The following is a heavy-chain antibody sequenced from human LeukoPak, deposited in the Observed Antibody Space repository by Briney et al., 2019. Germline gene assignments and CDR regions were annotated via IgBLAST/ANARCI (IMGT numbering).Heavy chain of an antibody. D-gene: IGHD6-6*01. CDR1: GFTFSSTG. CDR2: IRFGATSE. Sequence: PGGSLRLSCAASGFTFSSTGMHWVRQAPGKGLEWVAFIRFGATSEYYADSVRGRFTITRDISSNALSLQMNSLRTEDTAMYYCAKAGPESSALDYWGQGTLVTVSS. J-gene: IGHJ4*02. CDR3: AKAGPESSALDY. V-gene: IGHV3-30*02.